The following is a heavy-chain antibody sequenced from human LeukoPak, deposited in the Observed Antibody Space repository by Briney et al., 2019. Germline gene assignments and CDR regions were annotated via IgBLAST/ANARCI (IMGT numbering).Heavy chain of an antibody. Sequence: SETLSLTCTVSGGSISSYYWTWIRQPPGKGLEWIGYIYYSGSTNYNPSLKSRVTISVDTSKNQFSLKLSSVTAADTAVYYCARETPRGVVPARENWFDPWGQGTLVTVSS. CDR2: IYYSGST. V-gene: IGHV4-59*01. CDR3: ARETPRGVVPARENWFDP. J-gene: IGHJ5*02. CDR1: GGSISSYY. D-gene: IGHD2-2*01.